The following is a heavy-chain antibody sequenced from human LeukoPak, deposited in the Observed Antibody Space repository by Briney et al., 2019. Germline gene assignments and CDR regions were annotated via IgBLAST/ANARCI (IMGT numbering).Heavy chain of an antibody. CDR3: AREEMPGRFDY. CDR1: GGSISSYF. V-gene: IGHV4-59*12. Sequence: SETLSLTCTVSGGSISSYFWSWIRQPPGKGLEWIGYISYSGSTNYNPSLKSRVTISVDTSKNQFSLKLTSVTAADTAMYFCAREEMPGRFDYWGQGTLVTVSS. J-gene: IGHJ4*02. CDR2: ISYSGST. D-gene: IGHD1-26*01.